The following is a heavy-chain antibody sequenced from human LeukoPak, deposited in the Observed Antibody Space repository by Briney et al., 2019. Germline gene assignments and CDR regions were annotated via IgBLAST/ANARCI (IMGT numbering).Heavy chain of an antibody. CDR3: ARVLTAVRPLDY. V-gene: IGHV1-8*01. Sequence: ASVKVSCKASGYTFTSYDINWVRQATGRGLEWMGWMNPNSGNTGYAQKFQGRVTMTRNTSISTAYMELSSLRSEDTAVYYCARVLTAVRPLDYWGQGTLVTVSS. D-gene: IGHD4-11*01. J-gene: IGHJ4*02. CDR1: GYTFTSYD. CDR2: MNPNSGNT.